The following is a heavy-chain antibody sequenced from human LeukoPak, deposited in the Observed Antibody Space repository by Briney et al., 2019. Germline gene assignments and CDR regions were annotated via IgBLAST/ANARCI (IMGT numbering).Heavy chain of an antibody. Sequence: PGGSLRLSCAASGFNFSTYSMNWVRQAPGKGLEWVSDISRSSTTIYYADSVKGRFTISRDNAKNSLYLQMNSLRAEDTAVYYCAELGITMIGGVWGKGTTVTISS. CDR3: AELGITMIGGV. J-gene: IGHJ6*04. CDR2: ISRSSTTI. V-gene: IGHV3-48*04. D-gene: IGHD3-10*02. CDR1: GFNFSTYS.